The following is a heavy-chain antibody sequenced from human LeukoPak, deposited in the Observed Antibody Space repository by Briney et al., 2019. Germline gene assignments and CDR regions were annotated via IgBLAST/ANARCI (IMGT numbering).Heavy chain of an antibody. CDR3: TVFGTDSYVDV. D-gene: IGHD3-16*01. CDR1: GFTISSGYY. CDR2: IYHSGST. Sequence: SETLSLTCTASGFTISSGYYRCCSRQPPEKRQEWTGSIYHSGSTYYTPSLKSRVTISVDTSKNPLPLKLNSLTAEDTAVYYWTVFGTDSYVDVWGKATTVTAYS. J-gene: IGHJ6*04. V-gene: IGHV4-38-2*02.